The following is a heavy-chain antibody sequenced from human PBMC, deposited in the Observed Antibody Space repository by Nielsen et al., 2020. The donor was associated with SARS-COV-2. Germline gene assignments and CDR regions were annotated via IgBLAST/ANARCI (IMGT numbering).Heavy chain of an antibody. Sequence: GESLKISCAASGFTFSSYWMHWVRQAPGKGLVWVSRINSDGSSTSYADSVKGRFTISRDNAKNTLYLQMNSLRAEDTAVYYCARASSPYDSSGYYFDYWGQGTQVTVSS. D-gene: IGHD3-22*01. V-gene: IGHV3-74*01. J-gene: IGHJ4*02. CDR3: ARASSPYDSSGYYFDY. CDR2: INSDGSST. CDR1: GFTFSSYW.